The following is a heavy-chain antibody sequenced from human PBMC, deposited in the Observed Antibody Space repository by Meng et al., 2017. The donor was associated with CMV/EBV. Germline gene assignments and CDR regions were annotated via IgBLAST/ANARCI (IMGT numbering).Heavy chain of an antibody. V-gene: IGHV1-2*02. Sequence: SGYTFTGYYMHWVRQAPGQGLEWMGWINPNSGGTNYAQKFQGRVTMTRDTSISTVYMELSRLRSDDTAVYYCARAHYDSSGYYDFGYWGQGTLVTVSS. D-gene: IGHD3-22*01. CDR2: INPNSGGT. J-gene: IGHJ4*02. CDR1: GYTFTGYY. CDR3: ARAHYDSSGYYDFGY.